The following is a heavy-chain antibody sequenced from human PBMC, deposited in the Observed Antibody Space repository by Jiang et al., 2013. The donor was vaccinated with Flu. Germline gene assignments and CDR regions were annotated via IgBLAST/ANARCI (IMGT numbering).Heavy chain of an antibody. Sequence: VQLVESGGGLVQPGGSLRLSCAASGFTFSSYAMHWVRQAPGKGLEYVSAISSNGGSTYYANSVKGRFTISRDNSKNTLYLQMGSLRAEDMAVYYCATLGEYCSSTSCYLFNYYYGMDVWGQGTTVTVSS. CDR1: GFTFSSYA. V-gene: IGHV3-64*01. D-gene: IGHD2-2*01. CDR3: ATLGEYCSSTSCYLFNYYYGMDV. CDR2: ISSNGGST. J-gene: IGHJ6*02.